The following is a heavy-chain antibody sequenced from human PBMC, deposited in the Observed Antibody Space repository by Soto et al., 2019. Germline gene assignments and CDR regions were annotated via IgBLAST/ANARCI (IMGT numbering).Heavy chain of an antibody. V-gene: IGHV4-31*03. Sequence: SETLSLTCTVAGGSISSGGYYWSWIRQHPGKGLAVLGYIYYSVSPYYNPSLKSRVTISVDTSKNQFSLKRSSVTAADTAVYYCARHLSPLYCSGGSCYSGALDIGGQGTMVTVSS. D-gene: IGHD2-15*01. CDR2: IYYSVSP. J-gene: IGHJ3*02. CDR1: GGSISSGGYY. CDR3: ARHLSPLYCSGGSCYSGALDI.